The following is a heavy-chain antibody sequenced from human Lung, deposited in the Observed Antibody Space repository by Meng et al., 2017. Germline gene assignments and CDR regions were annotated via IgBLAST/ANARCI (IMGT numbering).Heavy chain of an antibody. Sequence: QVQLVQSVADAKKPGASMKGSCKASGYIFTNYDISWVRQAPGQGLEWMGWISVKNGEAKYPQNFQGRVTMTTDTTTSTAYMELRSLTSDDTAVYYCARYVPNGSFWYFDFWGRGTLVTVSS. D-gene: IGHD6-13*01. CDR3: ARYVPNGSFWYFDF. CDR1: GYIFTNYD. CDR2: ISVKNGEA. J-gene: IGHJ2*01. V-gene: IGHV1-18*01.